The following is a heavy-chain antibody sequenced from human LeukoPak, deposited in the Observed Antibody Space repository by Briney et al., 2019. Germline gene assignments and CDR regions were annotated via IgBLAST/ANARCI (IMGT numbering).Heavy chain of an antibody. CDR2: IRSKANSYAT. V-gene: IGHV3-73*01. J-gene: IGHJ4*02. Sequence: GGSLRLSCAASGFTFSGSATHWVRQASGKGLEWVGRIRSKANSYATAYAASVKGRFTISRDDSKNTAYLQMNSLKTEDTAVYYCRTPAFDYWGLGTLVTVSS. CDR3: RTPAFDY. CDR1: GFTFSGSA.